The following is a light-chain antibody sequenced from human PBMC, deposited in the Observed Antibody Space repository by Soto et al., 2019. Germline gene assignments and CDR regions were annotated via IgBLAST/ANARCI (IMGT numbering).Light chain of an antibody. Sequence: QSFLTQPASVSGSPGQSITMSCTGTSSDVGGYDYVSWYQQHPGEVPKLIIFEVSSRPAWISNRFSASKSGNTASLTISGLQAEDEADYYCSSYTTSSSYVFGTGTKVTVL. V-gene: IGLV2-14*01. J-gene: IGLJ1*01. CDR1: SSDVGGYDY. CDR2: EVS. CDR3: SSYTTSSSYV.